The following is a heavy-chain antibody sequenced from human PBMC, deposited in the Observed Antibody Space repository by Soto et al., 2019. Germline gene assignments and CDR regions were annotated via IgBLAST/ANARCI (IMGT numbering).Heavy chain of an antibody. CDR1: GFTFANAW. J-gene: IGHJ4*02. Sequence: XGSLRLSCAASGFTFANAWMGWVRQAPGKGLEWVGRVRSKADGGTTDYAAPVKGRFTISRDDSENTLYLQMNSLKIDDTAVYYCAKDPKAGGWVQGYWGQGTLVTVSS. V-gene: IGHV3-15*01. CDR2: VRSKADGGTT. CDR3: AKDPKAGGWVQGY. D-gene: IGHD1-26*01.